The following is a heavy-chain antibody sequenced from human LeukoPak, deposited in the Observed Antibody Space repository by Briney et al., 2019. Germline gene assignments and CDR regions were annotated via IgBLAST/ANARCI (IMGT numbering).Heavy chain of an antibody. J-gene: IGHJ4*02. Sequence: GGSLRLSCAASGFTFSDYYMSWIRQAPGKGMEWVSYISSSGSTIYYADPVKGRFTISRDNAKNTLYLQMNNLRGEDTAVYYCARPRRLQFGPHDSWGQGTLVTVSS. V-gene: IGHV3-11*04. D-gene: IGHD3-10*01. CDR1: GFTFSDYY. CDR3: ARPRRLQFGPHDS. CDR2: ISSSGSTI.